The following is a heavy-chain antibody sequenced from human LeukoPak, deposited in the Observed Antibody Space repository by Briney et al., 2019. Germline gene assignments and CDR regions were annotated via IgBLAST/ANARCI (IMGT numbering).Heavy chain of an antibody. Sequence: GGSLRLSCLTSGFTFSTNAMSWVRQAPGKGLEWISGISGSGASTYYADSVTGRFTISRDNSRNTLYLQMNSLKTEDTAVYYCSRGSIDGYYYGMDVWGQGTTITVFS. J-gene: IGHJ6*02. D-gene: IGHD1-26*01. CDR2: ISGSGAST. CDR1: GFTFSTNA. CDR3: SRGSIDGYYYGMDV. V-gene: IGHV3-23*01.